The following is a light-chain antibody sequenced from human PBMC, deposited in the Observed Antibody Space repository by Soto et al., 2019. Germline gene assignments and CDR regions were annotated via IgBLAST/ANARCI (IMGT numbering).Light chain of an antibody. CDR3: SSYAGNNNYV. Sequence: QSVLTQPPSASGTPGQGVTISCSGSTXNIGSNYVYWYQQLPGTAPKLLIYRNNQRPSGVPDRFSGSKSGTSASLAISGLRAEDEADYYCSSYAGNNNYVFGTGTKVTVL. CDR2: RNN. V-gene: IGLV1-47*01. J-gene: IGLJ1*01. CDR1: TXNIGSNY.